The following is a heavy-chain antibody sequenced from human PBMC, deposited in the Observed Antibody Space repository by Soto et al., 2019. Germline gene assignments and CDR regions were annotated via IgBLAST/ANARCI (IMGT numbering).Heavy chain of an antibody. CDR1: GGSISNYY. D-gene: IGHD3-22*01. Sequence: QVQLQESGPGLVKASETLSLTCTVSGGSISNYYWSWIRQPPGKGLEWIGYIYYSGSTKYNTSLKSTVTITVDTSKNQFSLKLTSVTAADTAVYYCARDNYYDSTGTFDYWGQGTLVTVSS. CDR3: ARDNYYDSTGTFDY. J-gene: IGHJ4*02. V-gene: IGHV4-59*01. CDR2: IYYSGST.